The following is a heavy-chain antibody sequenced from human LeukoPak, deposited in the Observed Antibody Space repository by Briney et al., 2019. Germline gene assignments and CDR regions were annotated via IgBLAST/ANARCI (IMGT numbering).Heavy chain of an antibody. CDR2: INPNSGGT. CDR3: ASELSNREDFDY. V-gene: IGHV1-2*02. J-gene: IGHJ4*02. CDR1: GYTFTGYY. Sequence: ASVKVSCKASGYTFTGYYMHWVRQAPGQGLEWMGWINPNSGGTNYAQKFQGRLTMTRDTSITTAYMELSSLQSDDTAVYYCASELSNREDFDYWGQGTLVTVSS. D-gene: IGHD2/OR15-2a*01.